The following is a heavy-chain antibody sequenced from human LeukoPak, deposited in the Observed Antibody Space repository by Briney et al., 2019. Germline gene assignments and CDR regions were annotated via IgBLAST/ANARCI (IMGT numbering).Heavy chain of an antibody. V-gene: IGHV3-7*03. CDR2: IKEDGREE. CDR1: GFTFSSYW. D-gene: IGHD3-22*01. J-gene: IGHJ5*02. Sequence: GGSLRLSCSASGFTFSSYWMSWVRQAPGKGLEWVANIKEDGREEYYVDSVKGRFTISRDNAKNSLYLQMNSLRAEDTAVYYCAKTPLNYYDSSAYNNWFDPWGQGTLVTVSS. CDR3: AKTPLNYYDSSAYNNWFDP.